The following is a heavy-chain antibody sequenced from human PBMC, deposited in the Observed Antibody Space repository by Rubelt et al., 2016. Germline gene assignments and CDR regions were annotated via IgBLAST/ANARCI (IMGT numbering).Heavy chain of an antibody. D-gene: IGHD6-13*01. V-gene: IGHV7-4-1*02. CDR3: ARVIAAAGRDGNYFDY. Sequence: QVQLVQSGAEVKKPGASVKVSCKASGYTFTTYGINWVRQAPGQGLEWRGWINTNTGHPTYAQGFTGRFVFSLDTSVSTAYRQISSLKAEDTAVYYCARVIAAAGRDGNYFDYWGQGTLVTVSS. CDR2: INTNTGHP. J-gene: IGHJ4*02. CDR1: GYTFTTYG.